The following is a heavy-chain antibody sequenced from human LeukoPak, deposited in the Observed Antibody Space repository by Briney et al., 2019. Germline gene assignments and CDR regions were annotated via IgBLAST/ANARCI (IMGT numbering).Heavy chain of an antibody. V-gene: IGHV4-59*01. CDR2: IYYSGST. J-gene: IGHJ4*02. CDR1: GGSISSYY. CDR3: ARGQGSGWYPDDY. D-gene: IGHD6-19*01. Sequence: PSETLSLTCTVSGGSISSYYWSWLRQPPGKGLEWIGYIYYSGSTNYNPSLKSRVTISVDTSKNQFSLKLSSVTAADTAVYYCARGQGSGWYPDDYWGQGTLVTVSS.